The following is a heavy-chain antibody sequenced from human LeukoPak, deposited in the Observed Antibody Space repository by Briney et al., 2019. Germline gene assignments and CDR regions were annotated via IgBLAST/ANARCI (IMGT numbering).Heavy chain of an antibody. J-gene: IGHJ6*03. CDR2: INHSGST. D-gene: IGHD2-2*01. CDR1: GGSFSGYY. CDR3: ARGLYCSSTSCYDYYYMDV. V-gene: IGHV4-34*01. Sequence: SETLSLTCAVYGGSFSGYYWSWIRQPPGKGLEWIGEINHSGSTNYNPSLKSRVTISVDTSKNQFSLKLSSVTAADTAVYYCARGLYCSSTSCYDYYYMDVWGKGTTVTVSS.